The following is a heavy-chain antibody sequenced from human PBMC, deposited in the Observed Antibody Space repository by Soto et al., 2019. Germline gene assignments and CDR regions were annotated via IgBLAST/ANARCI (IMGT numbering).Heavy chain of an antibody. J-gene: IGHJ6*02. CDR3: ARQSEYYYATGRAAPLYGMDV. Sequence: QLQLQESGPGLVMPSETLSLTCTVSGGSISTTSYYWGWIRQPPGKGLEWIGNIYYSGSTYYNPSLHRRVTVSVDTPKNQFTLKLSSVSAGDTAMYYCARQSEYYYATGRAAPLYGMDVWGQGTTVTVS. D-gene: IGHD3-10*01. V-gene: IGHV4-39*01. CDR2: IYYSGST. CDR1: GGSISTTSYY.